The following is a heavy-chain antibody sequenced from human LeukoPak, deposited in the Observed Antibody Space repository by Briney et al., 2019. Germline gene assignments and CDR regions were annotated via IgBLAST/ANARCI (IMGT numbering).Heavy chain of an antibody. V-gene: IGHV3-48*01. CDR3: ATPAYCSSTNCYGVLY. D-gene: IGHD2-2*01. Sequence: PGGSLRLSCAASGFTFSSYSMNWVRQAPGKGLEWVSYISSSSSTIYYADSVKGRFTISRDNSKNTLYLQMNSLRAEDTAVYYCATPAYCSSTNCYGVLYWGQGTLVTVSS. J-gene: IGHJ4*02. CDR1: GFTFSSYS. CDR2: ISSSSSTI.